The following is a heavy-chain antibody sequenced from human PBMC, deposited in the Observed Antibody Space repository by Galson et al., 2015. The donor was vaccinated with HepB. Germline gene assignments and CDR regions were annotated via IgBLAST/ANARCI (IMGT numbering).Heavy chain of an antibody. CDR3: VRDEGTTYNFFDP. V-gene: IGHV1-2*02. Sequence: SVKVSCKASAYTFTDYHLHWVRQAPGQGLEWMGWIDPESGRTNYAHKYQGRVTMTRDTSISTVYMDLRRLRSDDTAIYYCVRDEGTTYNFFDPWGQGSLVTVSS. CDR1: AYTFTDYH. CDR2: IDPESGRT. J-gene: IGHJ5*02. D-gene: IGHD1/OR15-1a*01.